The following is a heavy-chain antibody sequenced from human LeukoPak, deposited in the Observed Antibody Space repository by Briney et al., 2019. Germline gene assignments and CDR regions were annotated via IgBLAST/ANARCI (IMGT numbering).Heavy chain of an antibody. V-gene: IGHV3-49*03. CDR3: TRDPRGYSPWLNYMDV. J-gene: IGHJ6*03. D-gene: IGHD5-18*01. Sequence: GGSLRLSCAGSGFPFADYAMSWLRPAPGGGLGWISFIRGKPYGAATEYAASVIGRFTISRDDSKSSAYLQMNSLKTEDTAVYYCTRDPRGYSPWLNYMDVWGRGTTVTVSS. CDR1: GFPFADYA. CDR2: IRGKPYGAAT.